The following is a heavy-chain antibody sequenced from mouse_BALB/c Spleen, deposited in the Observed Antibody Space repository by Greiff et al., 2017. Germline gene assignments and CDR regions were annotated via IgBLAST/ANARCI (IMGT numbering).Heavy chain of an antibody. V-gene: IGHV5-9-4*01. Sequence: EVKLMESGGGLVKPGGSLKLSCAASGFTFSSYAMSWVRQSPEKRLEWVAEISSGGSYTYYPDTVTGRFTISRDNAKNTLYLEMSSLRSEDTAMYYCARDEMDYWGQGTSVTVSS. J-gene: IGHJ4*01. CDR1: GFTFSSYA. CDR3: ARDEMDY. CDR2: ISSGGSYT.